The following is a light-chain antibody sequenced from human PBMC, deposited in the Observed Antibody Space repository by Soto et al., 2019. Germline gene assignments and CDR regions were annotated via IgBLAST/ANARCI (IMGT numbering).Light chain of an antibody. CDR1: QSINSH. V-gene: IGKV1-39*01. CDR3: QQYYSCPRT. CDR2: GAS. Sequence: EIQMTQSPPSLSASVGDRVTLSCRASQSINSHLDWYQQKPGRAPQILIYGASTWQTEIPARFSGSGSGTDFTLTISCLQSEDFATYYCQQYYSCPRTFGQGTKVDI. J-gene: IGKJ1*01.